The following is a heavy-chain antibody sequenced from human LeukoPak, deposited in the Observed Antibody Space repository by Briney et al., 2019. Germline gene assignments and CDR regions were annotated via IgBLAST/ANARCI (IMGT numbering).Heavy chain of an antibody. CDR3: AKESGSSPVFSH. J-gene: IGHJ4*02. V-gene: IGHV3-23*01. D-gene: IGHD6-13*01. Sequence: PGASLRLSCAASGFTFSSYAMSWVRQAPGKGQEWVSAISFSGGSTYYADSVKGRFTISRDNSKNTLYLQMNSLRAEDTAVYYCAKESGSSPVFSHWGQGTLVTVSS. CDR1: GFTFSSYA. CDR2: ISFSGGST.